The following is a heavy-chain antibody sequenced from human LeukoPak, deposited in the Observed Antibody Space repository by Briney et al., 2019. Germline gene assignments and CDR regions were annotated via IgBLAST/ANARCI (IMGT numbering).Heavy chain of an antibody. D-gene: IGHD5-24*01. J-gene: IGHJ4*02. Sequence: QSGGSLRLSCAASGFTFDDYAMHWVRQAPGKGLEWVSGISWNSGSIGYADSVKGRFTISRDNAKNSLYLQMNSLRAEDTALYYCAKDTGIRDGYNPLDYWGQGTLVTVSS. V-gene: IGHV3-9*01. CDR3: AKDTGIRDGYNPLDY. CDR1: GFTFDDYA. CDR2: ISWNSGSI.